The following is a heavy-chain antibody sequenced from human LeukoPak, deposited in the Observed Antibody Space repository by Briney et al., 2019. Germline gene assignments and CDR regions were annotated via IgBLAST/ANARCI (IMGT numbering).Heavy chain of an antibody. D-gene: IGHD1-26*01. CDR1: GFTFSSYG. V-gene: IGHV3-30*03. CDR3: ATWTPWGATTRFGAFDI. CDR2: ISYDESNQ. Sequence: PGRSLRLSCAASGFTFSSYGMHWVRQAPGKGLEWVAVISYDESNQYYADSVKGRFTISRDNSKNTLYLQMNSLRAEDTAVYYCATWTPWGATTRFGAFDIWGQGTMVTVSS. J-gene: IGHJ3*02.